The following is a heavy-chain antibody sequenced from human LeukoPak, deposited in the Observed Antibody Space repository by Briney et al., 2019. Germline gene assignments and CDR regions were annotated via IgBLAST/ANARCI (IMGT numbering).Heavy chain of an antibody. CDR1: GGSFSGYY. D-gene: IGHD6-6*01. J-gene: IGHJ4*02. CDR2: INHSGST. V-gene: IGHV4-34*01. CDR3: AGEALYSSSPYFDY. Sequence: SETLSLTCAVYGGSFSGYYWSWIRQPPGKGLEWMGEINHSGSTNYNPSLKSRVTISVDTTKNQFSLKLSSVPAADTAVYYCAGEALYSSSPYFDYWGQGTLVSVSS.